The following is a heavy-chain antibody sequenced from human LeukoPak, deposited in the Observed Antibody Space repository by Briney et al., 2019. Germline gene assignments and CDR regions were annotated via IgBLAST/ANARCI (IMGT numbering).Heavy chain of an antibody. D-gene: IGHD3-22*01. CDR3: ARTYYDSTLYYFDY. CDR2: ISGSGGST. CDR1: GFTFSSYA. V-gene: IGHV3-23*01. Sequence: PGGSLRLSCAASGFTFSSYAMSWVRQAPGKGLEWVSAISGSGGSTYYADSVKGRFTISRDNSKNTLYLQMNSLRAEDTAVYYCARTYYDSTLYYFDYWGQGTLVTVSS. J-gene: IGHJ4*02.